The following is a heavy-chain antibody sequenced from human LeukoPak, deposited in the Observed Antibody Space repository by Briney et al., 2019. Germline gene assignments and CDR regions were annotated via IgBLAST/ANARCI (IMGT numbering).Heavy chain of an antibody. J-gene: IGHJ6*03. V-gene: IGHV4-38-2*02. CDR2: IYYSGST. CDR3: ARGGIYYYYYYMDV. D-gene: IGHD2-15*01. CDR1: GYSISSGYY. Sequence: PSETLSLTCTVSGYSISSGYYWGWIRQPPGKGLEWIGSIYYSGSTYYNPSLKSRVTISVDTSKNQFSLKLSSVTAADTAVYYCARGGIYYYYYYMDVWGKGTTVTISS.